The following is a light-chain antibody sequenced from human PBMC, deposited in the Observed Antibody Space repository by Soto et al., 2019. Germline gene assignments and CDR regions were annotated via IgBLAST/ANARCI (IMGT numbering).Light chain of an antibody. V-gene: IGLV2-8*01. J-gene: IGLJ1*01. Sequence: QSALTQPPSASGSPGQSVTISCTGTSSDVGGYNYVSWYQHHPGKAPKLMIYDVSKRPSGVPDRFSGSKSGNTASLTVSGLQAEDEADYYCSSYAGSNNPYVFGTGTKVTVL. CDR3: SSYAGSNNPYV. CDR2: DVS. CDR1: SSDVGGYNY.